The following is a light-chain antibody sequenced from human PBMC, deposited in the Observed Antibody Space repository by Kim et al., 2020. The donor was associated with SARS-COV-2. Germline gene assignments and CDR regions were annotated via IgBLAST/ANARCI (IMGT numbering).Light chain of an antibody. CDR1: KLGDND. CDR3: QAWDSSTVV. CDR2: QDS. Sequence: VSAEQTASITCGEDKLGDNDACWYQKKPGQPPVLVINQDSKRPSGIPERFAGSNSGNTATLTISGTQAMDEADYYCQAWDSSTVVFGGGTQLTVL. J-gene: IGLJ2*01. V-gene: IGLV3-1*01.